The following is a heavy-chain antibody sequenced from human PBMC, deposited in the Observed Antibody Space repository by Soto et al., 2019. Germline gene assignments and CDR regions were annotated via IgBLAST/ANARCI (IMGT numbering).Heavy chain of an antibody. V-gene: IGHV4-31*03. CDR1: GVSIGNGGYY. Sequence: QVQLQESGPGLVKPSQTLSLTCTVSGVSIGNGGYYWSWIRQHPVKGLEWIGNVYYDGSTYYNPSLKSRAXXSXDXVRNKFSLKLSSVTDADTAVHYCARVSASADSYFDHWGQGTLVTVSS. CDR2: VYYDGST. D-gene: IGHD6-19*01. J-gene: IGHJ4*02. CDR3: ARVSASADSYFDH.